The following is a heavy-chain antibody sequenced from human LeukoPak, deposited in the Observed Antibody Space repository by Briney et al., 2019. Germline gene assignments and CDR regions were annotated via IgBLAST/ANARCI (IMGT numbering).Heavy chain of an antibody. V-gene: IGHV1-2*02. Sequence: ASVKVSCKASGYTFTGYYMHWVRQAPGQGREWMGWINPNSGGTNYAQKFQGRVTMTRDTSISTAYMELSRLRSDDTAMYYCARVSMVRGTAPLLFWGQGTLVTVSS. J-gene: IGHJ4*02. D-gene: IGHD3-10*01. CDR2: INPNSGGT. CDR1: GYTFTGYY. CDR3: ARVSMVRGTAPLLF.